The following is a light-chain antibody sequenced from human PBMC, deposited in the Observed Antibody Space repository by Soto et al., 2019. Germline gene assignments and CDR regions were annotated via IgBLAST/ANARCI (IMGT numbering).Light chain of an antibody. CDR1: QSVNNN. CDR2: FAS. V-gene: IGKV3-15*01. CDR3: QQYNKWPLT. J-gene: IGKJ4*01. Sequence: EIVMTQSPATLSVSPGEKATLSCRASQSVNNNLAWYLQKPGQAPRLLIYFASTRATEIPARFSGSGSGTEFTLTISSLQSEDFAVYYCQQYNKWPLTFGGGTKVETK.